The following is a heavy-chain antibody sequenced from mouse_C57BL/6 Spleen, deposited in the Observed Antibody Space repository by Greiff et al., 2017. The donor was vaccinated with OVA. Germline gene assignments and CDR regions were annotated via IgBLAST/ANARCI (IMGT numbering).Heavy chain of an antibody. CDR2: ISYDGSN. Sequence: EVKLQESGPGLVKPSQSLSLTCSVTGYSITSGYYWNWIRQFPGNKLEWMGYISYDGSNNYNPSLKNRISITRDTSKNQFFLKLNSVTTEDTATYYCARSDDYGFAYGGQGTLVTVSA. V-gene: IGHV3-6*01. CDR3: ARSDDYGFAY. D-gene: IGHD2-4*01. CDR1: GYSITSGYY. J-gene: IGHJ3*01.